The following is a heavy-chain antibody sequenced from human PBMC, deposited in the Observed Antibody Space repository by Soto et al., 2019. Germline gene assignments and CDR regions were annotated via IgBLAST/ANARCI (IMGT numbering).Heavy chain of an antibody. CDR3: ARPLEYYDSSGELDY. D-gene: IGHD3-22*01. CDR2: INPSGGST. Sequence: AASVKVSCKASGYTFTSYYMHWVRQAPGQGLEWMGIINPSGGSTSYAQKFQGRVTMTRDTSTSTVYMELSSLRSEDTAVYYCARPLEYYDSSGELDYWGQGTLVTVSS. J-gene: IGHJ4*02. V-gene: IGHV1-46*01. CDR1: GYTFTSYY.